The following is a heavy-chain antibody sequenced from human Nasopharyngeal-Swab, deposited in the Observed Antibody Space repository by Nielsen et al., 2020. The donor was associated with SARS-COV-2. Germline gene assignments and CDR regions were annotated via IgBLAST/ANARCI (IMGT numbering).Heavy chain of an antibody. CDR1: GGSISSGSYY. J-gene: IGHJ4*02. CDR2: IYTSGST. CDR3: ARGLLWFGEAPFDY. Sequence: TLSLTCTVSGGSISSGSYYWSWIRQPAGKGLEWIGRIYTSGSTNYNPSLKSRVTISVDTSKNQFSLKLSSVTAADTAVYYCARGLLWFGEAPFDYWGQGTLVTVSS. D-gene: IGHD3-10*01. V-gene: IGHV4-61*02.